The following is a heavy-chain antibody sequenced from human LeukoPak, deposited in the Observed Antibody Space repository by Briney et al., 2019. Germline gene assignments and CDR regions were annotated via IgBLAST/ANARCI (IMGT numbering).Heavy chain of an antibody. J-gene: IGHJ6*02. D-gene: IGHD3-9*01. V-gene: IGHV3-21*04. CDR2: ISSSSSYI. CDR1: GFTFSSYS. Sequence: GGSLRLSCAASGFTFSSYSMNWVRQAPGKGLEWVSSISSSSSYIYYADSVKGRFTISRDNSKNSLYLQMNSLRTEDTALYYCAKDIGLRYFDWLAQDYYGMDVWGQGTTVTVSS. CDR3: AKDIGLRYFDWLAQDYYGMDV.